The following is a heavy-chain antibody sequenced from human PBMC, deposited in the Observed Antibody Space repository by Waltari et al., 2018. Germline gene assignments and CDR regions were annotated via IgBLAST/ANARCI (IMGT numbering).Heavy chain of an antibody. CDR1: GGSISSSSYY. Sequence: QLQLQESGPGLVKPSETLSLTCTVSGGSISSSSYYWGWTRQPPGKGLEWIGSFYYSGSTYYNPSLKSRVTISVDTSKNQFSLKLSSVTAADTAVYYCARGTNLYDAFDIWGQGTMVTVSS. D-gene: IGHD2-2*02. J-gene: IGHJ3*02. CDR2: FYYSGST. CDR3: ARGTNLYDAFDI. V-gene: IGHV4-39*07.